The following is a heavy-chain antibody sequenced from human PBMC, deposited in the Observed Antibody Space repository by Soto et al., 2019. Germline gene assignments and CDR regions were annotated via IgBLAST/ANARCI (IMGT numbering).Heavy chain of an antibody. D-gene: IGHD6-13*01. CDR3: ASMFAGECSCVIGYCGLDV. CDR1: GGSISSYY. CDR2: IYYSGST. J-gene: IGHJ6*02. Sequence: SETLSLTCTVSGGSISSYYWSWIRQPPGKGLEWIGYIYYSGSTNYNPSLKSRVTISVDTSKNQFSLKLSSVTAADTAVYYCASMFAGECSCVIGYCGLDVWGQGTLVTVSS. V-gene: IGHV4-59*08.